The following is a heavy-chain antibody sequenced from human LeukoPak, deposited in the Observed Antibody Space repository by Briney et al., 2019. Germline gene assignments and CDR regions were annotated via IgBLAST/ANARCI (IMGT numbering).Heavy chain of an antibody. CDR1: GYSITELS. J-gene: IGHJ4*02. Sequence: ASVKVSCKVSGYSITELSTHWVRQAPGKGLEWMGGFDHGSGEIIYEQKFQDRVTMTEDTSTDTAYMELSSLRSEDTALYYCATGTHYDLLPFWGQGTLVTVSS. CDR2: FDHGSGEI. CDR3: ATGTHYDLLPF. V-gene: IGHV1-24*01. D-gene: IGHD3-9*01.